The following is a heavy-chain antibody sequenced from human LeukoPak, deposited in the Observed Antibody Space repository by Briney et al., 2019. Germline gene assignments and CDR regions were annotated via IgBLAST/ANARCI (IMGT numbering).Heavy chain of an antibody. Sequence: SETLSLTCAVYGGSFSGYHWNWIRQAQGKGLEGMGEINHNGNTNNNPSLKGRVTISVDTSENQFSLKLNSVTAADTAVYYCTRRSYDSGSYYDGWYFDYWGQGALVTVSS. V-gene: IGHV4-34*01. J-gene: IGHJ4*02. CDR3: TRRSYDSGSYYDGWYFDY. CDR2: INHNGNT. D-gene: IGHD3-10*01. CDR1: GGSFSGYH.